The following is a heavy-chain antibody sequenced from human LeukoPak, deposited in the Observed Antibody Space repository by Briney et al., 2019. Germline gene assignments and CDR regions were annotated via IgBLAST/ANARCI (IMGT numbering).Heavy chain of an antibody. J-gene: IGHJ4*02. V-gene: IGHV3-66*01. CDR3: ARTRGYSGYLIDY. Sequence: PGGSLRLSCAASGFTFSSYGMHWVRQAPGKGLEWVSVIYSGGSTYYADSVKGRFTISRDNSKNTLYLQMNSLRAEDTAVYYCARTRGYSGYLIDYWGQGTLVTVSS. D-gene: IGHD5-12*01. CDR2: IYSGGST. CDR1: GFTFSSYG.